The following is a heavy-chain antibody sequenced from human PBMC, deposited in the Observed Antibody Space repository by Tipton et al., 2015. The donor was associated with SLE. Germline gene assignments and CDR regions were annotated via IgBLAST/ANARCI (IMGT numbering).Heavy chain of an antibody. CDR3: ALDGWVKTRTGWFDP. CDR1: GGSISSYY. V-gene: IGHV4-59*12. Sequence: TLSLTCTVSGGSISSYYWSWIRQPPGKGLEWIGYFYYSGSANYNPSLKSRVTISADTAKNQFSLKLSSVTAADTAVYYCALDGWVKTRTGWFDPWGQGTLVTVSS. J-gene: IGHJ5*02. D-gene: IGHD1-26*01. CDR2: FYYSGSA.